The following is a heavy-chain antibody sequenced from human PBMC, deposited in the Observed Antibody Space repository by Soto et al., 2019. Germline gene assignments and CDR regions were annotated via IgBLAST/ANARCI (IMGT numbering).Heavy chain of an antibody. Sequence: GESLKISCKGSGYSFTSYWIGWVRQMPGKGLEWMGIIYPGDSDTRYSPSFQGQVTISADKSISTAYLQWSSMKASDTAMYYCARLLGAYYDFWSLDYWGQGTLVTVSS. CDR3: ARLLGAYYDFWSLDY. J-gene: IGHJ4*02. D-gene: IGHD3-3*01. V-gene: IGHV5-51*01. CDR1: GYSFTSYW. CDR2: IYPGDSDT.